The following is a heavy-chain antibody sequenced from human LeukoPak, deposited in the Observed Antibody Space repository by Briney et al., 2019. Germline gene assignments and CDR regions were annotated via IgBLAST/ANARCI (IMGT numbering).Heavy chain of an antibody. Sequence: PSETLSLTCAVYGGSFSGYYWSWIRQPPGKGLEWIGEINHSGSTNYNPSLKSRVTISVDTSKNQFSLKLSSVTAADTAVYYCAKDPTHWGQGTLVTVSS. J-gene: IGHJ4*02. CDR3: AKDPTH. CDR2: INHSGST. V-gene: IGHV4-34*01. CDR1: GGSFSGYY.